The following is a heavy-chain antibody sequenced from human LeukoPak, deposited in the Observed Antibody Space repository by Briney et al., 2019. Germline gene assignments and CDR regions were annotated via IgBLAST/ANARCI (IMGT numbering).Heavy chain of an antibody. J-gene: IGHJ4*02. CDR2: INSGGAT. CDR3: ARGLYTSGWLDY. V-gene: IGHV3-66*01. D-gene: IGHD6-19*01. Sequence: PGGSLRLSCAASGFTVSSNYMSWVRQAPGKGLEWVSIINSGGATYYANSVKGRFTISRDNSQNTLYLQMHSLKVEDTAIYYCARGLYTSGWLDYWGQGTLVTVSS. CDR1: GFTVSSNY.